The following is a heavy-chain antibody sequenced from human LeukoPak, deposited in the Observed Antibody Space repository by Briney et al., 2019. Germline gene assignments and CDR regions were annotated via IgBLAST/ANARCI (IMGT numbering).Heavy chain of an antibody. CDR1: GYTFSDYY. D-gene: IGHD5-12*01. CDR3: ARGIEATRRSTGTCNYFDY. Sequence: PGESLRLSCAASGYTFSDYYMSWIRQAPGKGLEWVSYISSSSSHTNYADSVKGRFTISRDNAKNSLYLQMNSLRAEDTAVYYCARGIEATRRSTGTCNYFDYWGQGTLVTVSS. J-gene: IGHJ4*02. CDR2: ISSSSSHT. V-gene: IGHV3-11*06.